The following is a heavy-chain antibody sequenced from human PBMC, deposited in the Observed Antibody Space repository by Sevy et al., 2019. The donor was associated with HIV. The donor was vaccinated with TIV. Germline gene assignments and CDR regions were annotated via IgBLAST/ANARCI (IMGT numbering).Heavy chain of an antibody. CDR2: ISPHNGDT. J-gene: IGHJ4*02. V-gene: IGHV1-18*01. CDR3: ARAYCSGGRCYSLAY. D-gene: IGHD2-15*01. CDR1: GHTFTTYR. Sequence: ASVKVSCKISGHTFTTYRITWVRQAPGQGLEWMGWISPHNGDTDYAQKLQDRITMITDTSTTTVYMELTSLRSDDTAVYYCARAYCSGGRCYSLAYWGQGTLVTVSS.